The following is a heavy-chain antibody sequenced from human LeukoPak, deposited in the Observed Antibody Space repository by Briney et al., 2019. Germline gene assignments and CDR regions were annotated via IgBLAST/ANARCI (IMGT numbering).Heavy chain of an antibody. Sequence: ASVKVSCKASGYTFTSYAMHWVRQAPGQRLEWMGWINAGNGNTKYSQKFQGRVTITRNTSISTAYMELSSLRSEDTAVYYCAREGLAARDFDYWGQGTLVTVSS. CDR2: INAGNGNT. D-gene: IGHD6-6*01. J-gene: IGHJ4*02. V-gene: IGHV1-3*01. CDR1: GYTFTSYA. CDR3: AREGLAARDFDY.